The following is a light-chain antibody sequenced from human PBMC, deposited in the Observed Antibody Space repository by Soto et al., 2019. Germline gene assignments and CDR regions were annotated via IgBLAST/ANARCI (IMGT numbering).Light chain of an antibody. CDR1: SSNIGNDY. V-gene: IGLV1-51*01. J-gene: IGLJ1*01. CDR2: DNN. CDR3: RAWGRSLSAYV. Sequence: QSVLTQPPSVSAAPGQTVTISCSGSSSNIGNDYVSWYQQFPGTAPKLLVYDNNKRPSGIPDRFSASRSGTSATLGITGLQTGDEADYYCRAWGRSLSAYVFGTATKVTVL.